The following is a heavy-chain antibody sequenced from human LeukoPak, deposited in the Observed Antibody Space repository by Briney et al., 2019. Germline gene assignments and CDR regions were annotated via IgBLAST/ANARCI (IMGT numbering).Heavy chain of an antibody. CDR3: ALVVVVVATGAFDI. CDR1: GFTFSSYG. CDR2: ISYDGSNK. D-gene: IGHD2-15*01. Sequence: GGSLRLSCAASGFTFSSYGMHWVRQAPGKGLEWVAVISYDGSNKYYADSVKGRFTISRDNSKNTLYLQMNSLRAEDTAVYYCALVVVVVATGAFDIWGQGTMVTVSS. J-gene: IGHJ3*02. V-gene: IGHV3-30*03.